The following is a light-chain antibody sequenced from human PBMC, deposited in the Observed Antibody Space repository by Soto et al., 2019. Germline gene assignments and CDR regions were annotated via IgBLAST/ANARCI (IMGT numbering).Light chain of an antibody. CDR1: SGHSSYI. Sequence: QSVLTQSSSASASLGSSVKLTCTLSSGHSSYIIAWHQQQPGKAPRYLMKLEGSVSYNQVRGVPDRFSGSSSGADRYLTISNLQFDDEADYYCETWDSNTRVFGGGTKLTVL. V-gene: IGLV4-60*02. J-gene: IGLJ2*01. CDR2: LEGSVSY. CDR3: ETWDSNTRV.